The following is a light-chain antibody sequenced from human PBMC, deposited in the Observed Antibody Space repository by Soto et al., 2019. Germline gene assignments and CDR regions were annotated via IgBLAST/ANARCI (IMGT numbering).Light chain of an antibody. J-gene: IGKJ3*01. V-gene: IGKV1-6*01. CDR1: QGIRND. CDR3: LQDYNYPL. Sequence: AIQMTQSPSSLSASVGDRVTITCRASQGIRNDLGWYQQKPGKAPKLLIYAASSLQSGVPSRFSGSGSDTDFTLTISSLQPEDFATYYCLQDYNYPLFGPGTKVDIK. CDR2: AAS.